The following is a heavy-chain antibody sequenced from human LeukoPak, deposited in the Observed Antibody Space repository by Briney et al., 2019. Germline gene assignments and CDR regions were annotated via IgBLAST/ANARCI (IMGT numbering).Heavy chain of an antibody. Sequence: GGSLRLSCAAPGFTFSDYYMSWIRQAPGKGLEWVSYISSSGSTIYYADSVKGRFTISRDNAKNSLYLQMNSLRAEDTAVYYCARDLGEMATTPFDYWGQGTLVTVSS. CDR3: ARDLGEMATTPFDY. CDR2: ISSSGSTI. V-gene: IGHV3-11*01. CDR1: GFTFSDYY. D-gene: IGHD5-24*01. J-gene: IGHJ4*02.